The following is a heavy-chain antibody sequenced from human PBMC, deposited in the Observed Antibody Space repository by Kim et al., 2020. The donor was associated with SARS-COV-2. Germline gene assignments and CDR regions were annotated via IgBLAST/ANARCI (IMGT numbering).Heavy chain of an antibody. CDR3: AREDSYGLIYYYYYYGMDV. J-gene: IGHJ6*02. D-gene: IGHD5-18*01. V-gene: IGHV3-11*06. Sequence: VKARFTISRDNAKNSLYLQMNSLRAEDTAVYYCAREDSYGLIYYYYYYGMDVWGQGTTVTVSS.